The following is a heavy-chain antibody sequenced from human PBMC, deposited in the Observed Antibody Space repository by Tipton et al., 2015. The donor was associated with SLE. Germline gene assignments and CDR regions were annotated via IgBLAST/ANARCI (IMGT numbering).Heavy chain of an antibody. Sequence: TLSLTCVVYGGSFSGHTWTWVRQPPGQGLEWIGDINHSGGTNYTPSLKSRVTISVDTSKNQLSLKLNSVTAADTAVYYCARVKALWFGELLGAGPADYWGQGTLVTVSS. J-gene: IGHJ4*02. D-gene: IGHD3-10*01. CDR1: GGSFSGHT. V-gene: IGHV4-34*01. CDR3: ARVKALWFGELLGAGPADY. CDR2: INHSGGT.